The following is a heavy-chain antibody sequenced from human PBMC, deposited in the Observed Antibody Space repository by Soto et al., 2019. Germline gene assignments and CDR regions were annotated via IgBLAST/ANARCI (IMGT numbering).Heavy chain of an antibody. CDR2: ISYDGNNK. Sequence: GGSLRLSCAASGFTFSSYGMHWVRQAPGKGLEWVAVISYDGNNKFYADSVKGRFTISRDSTKQTLYLQMNSLRPDDTAMYYCARDGVSSTVYTWNYGTYFDEWGQGALVTVSS. V-gene: IGHV3-30*19. CDR1: GFTFSSYG. CDR3: ARDGVSSTVYTWNYGTYFDE. D-gene: IGHD1-7*01. J-gene: IGHJ4*02.